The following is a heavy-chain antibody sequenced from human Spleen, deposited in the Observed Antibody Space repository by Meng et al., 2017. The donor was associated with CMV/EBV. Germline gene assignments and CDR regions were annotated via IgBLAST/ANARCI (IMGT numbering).Heavy chain of an antibody. CDR2: IGYDVSNK. CDR3: APTYYDFWSGY. D-gene: IGHD3-3*01. CDR1: GFTFSRYG. J-gene: IGHJ4*02. Sequence: GESLKISCAASGFTFSRYGMHWVRQAPGKGLEWVAFIGYDVSNKYYVDSVKGRFTISRDNSKNTLYLQMNSLRAEDTAVYYCAPTYYDFWSGYWGQGTLVTVSS. V-gene: IGHV3-30*02.